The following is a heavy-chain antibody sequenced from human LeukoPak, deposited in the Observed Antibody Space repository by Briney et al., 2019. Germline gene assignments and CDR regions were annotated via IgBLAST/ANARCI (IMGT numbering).Heavy chain of an antibody. CDR2: LYSGGDT. D-gene: IGHD6-19*01. CDR3: ARGATVAGDFDY. CDR1: RLTVSGNY. V-gene: IGHV3-66*01. J-gene: IGHJ4*02. Sequence: GGSLRLSCAASRLTVSGNYMSWVRQAPGKGLEGVSVLYSGGDTYYADSVKGRFTISRDNSKNSLYLQMNSLRAEDTAVYYCARGATVAGDFDYWGQGTLVTVSS.